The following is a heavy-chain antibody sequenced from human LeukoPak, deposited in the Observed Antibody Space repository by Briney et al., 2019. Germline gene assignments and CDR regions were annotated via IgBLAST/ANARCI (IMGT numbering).Heavy chain of an antibody. J-gene: IGHJ4*02. CDR2: ISGSGGST. CDR3: AKDRRVMIVVVIDY. CDR1: GFTFSSYA. Sequence: GGSLRLSCAASGFTFSSYAMSWVRQAPGRGLEWVSAISGSGGSTYYADSVKGRFTISRDNSKNTLYLQMNGLRAEDTAVYYCAKDRRVMIVVVIDYWGQGTLVTVSS. V-gene: IGHV3-23*01. D-gene: IGHD3-22*01.